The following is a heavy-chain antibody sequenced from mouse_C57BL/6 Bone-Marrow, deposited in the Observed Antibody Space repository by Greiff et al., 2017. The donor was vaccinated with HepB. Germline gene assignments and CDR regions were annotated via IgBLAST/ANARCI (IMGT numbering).Heavy chain of an antibody. CDR2: IDPENGDT. J-gene: IGHJ2*01. CDR1: GFNIKDDY. CDR3: TFYGNYPYFDY. D-gene: IGHD2-1*01. V-gene: IGHV14-4*01. Sequence: VQLQQSGAELVRPGASVKLSCTASGFNIKDDYMHWVKQRPEQGLEWIGWIDPENGDTEYASKFQGKATITADTSSSTAYLQLSSLTSEDTAVYYCTFYGNYPYFDYWGQGTTLTVSS.